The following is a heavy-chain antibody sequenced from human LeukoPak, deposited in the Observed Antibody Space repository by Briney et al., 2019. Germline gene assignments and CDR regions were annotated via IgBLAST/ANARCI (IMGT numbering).Heavy chain of an antibody. CDR3: VGGGDWLPEY. CDR1: GASVSGKF. Sequence: SETLSITCTVSGASVSGKFWSWIRHSPGNGLEWIGLIYYSGTTKFNPSLEGRVAMSVDTSNNQFSLSLNSVTTADTAVYFCVGGGDWLPEYWGHGTQVIVSS. V-gene: IGHV4-59*02. D-gene: IGHD3/OR15-3a*01. J-gene: IGHJ4*01. CDR2: IYYSGTT.